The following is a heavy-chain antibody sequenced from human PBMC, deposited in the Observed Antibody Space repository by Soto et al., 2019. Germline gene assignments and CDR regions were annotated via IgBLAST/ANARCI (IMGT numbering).Heavy chain of an antibody. J-gene: IGHJ6*02. CDR3: ARLGGWSGASNDMDV. V-gene: IGHV3-72*01. Sequence: EVQLVESGGGLVQPGGSLRLSCAASGLIFSDYHMDWVRQAPGKGLEWVGRIRRKANSYTTEYAASVKGRFTISRDDSKNSLYLQMNSLKTEDTAVYYCARLGGWSGASNDMDVWGQGTTVTVSS. D-gene: IGHD6-19*01. CDR1: GLIFSDYH. CDR2: IRRKANSYTT.